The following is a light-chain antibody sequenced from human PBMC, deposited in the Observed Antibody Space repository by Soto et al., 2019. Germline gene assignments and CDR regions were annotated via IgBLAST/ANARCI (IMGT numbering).Light chain of an antibody. CDR1: QSISNR. J-gene: IGKJ1*01. Sequence: DIQMTHSPSTLSASVGDGVTITWRASQSISNRLAWYQQRPGKAPKYLIYDASTLDSGAPSRFSGSGSGTEFTLTISSLQPDDFATYYCQEYSGYSQTFGQGTKVDNK. CDR2: DAS. V-gene: IGKV1-5*01. CDR3: QEYSGYSQT.